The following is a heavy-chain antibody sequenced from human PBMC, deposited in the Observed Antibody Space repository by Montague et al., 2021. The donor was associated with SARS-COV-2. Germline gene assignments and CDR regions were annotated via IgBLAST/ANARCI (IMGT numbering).Heavy chain of an antibody. CDR1: GGSFSGFH. CDR2: TDHTGTT. D-gene: IGHD2-21*02. CDR3: ARRGDCSGDTCYSALAGERWLFDY. J-gene: IGHJ4*02. V-gene: IGHV4-34*01. Sequence: SETLSLTCAVYGGSFSGFHWTWIRQSPGEGLEWIGETDHTGTTKYNPSLKSRLTISVDTSKNQFSLSLTSVTAADTAVYYCARRGDCSGDTCYSALAGERWLFDYWGQGTVVTVS.